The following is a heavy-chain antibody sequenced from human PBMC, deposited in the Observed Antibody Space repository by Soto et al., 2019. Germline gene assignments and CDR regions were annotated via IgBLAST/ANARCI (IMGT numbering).Heavy chain of an antibody. V-gene: IGHV1-18*01. CDR2: ISARNGDT. D-gene: IGHD1-26*01. Sequence: QVHLVQSGAEVKKPGASVKVSCKGSGYTFTSYGITWVRQAPGQGLEWMGWISARNGDTDYAQKLQGRVTVTRDTSRSTAYMGLRSLRSDDTAVYYCARGRYGDYGGQGALVTVSS. J-gene: IGHJ4*02. CDR1: GYTFTSYG. CDR3: ARGRYGDY.